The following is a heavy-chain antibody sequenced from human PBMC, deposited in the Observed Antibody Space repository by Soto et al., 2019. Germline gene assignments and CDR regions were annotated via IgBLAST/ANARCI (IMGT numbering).Heavy chain of an antibody. D-gene: IGHD3-22*01. CDR3: ARDPPYYFDTSGYYPSTAGLDY. Sequence: EVQLVESGGGLGHPGGSLRLSCAASGFTFSSYWMHWVRQAPGEGLVWVSRINNDGSGTSYADSVKGRFTISRDNAKITLYLQMSLLRAEDTAVYYCARDPPYYFDTSGYYPSTAGLDYWGQGTLVTVSS. CDR1: GFTFSSYW. J-gene: IGHJ4*02. CDR2: INNDGSGT. V-gene: IGHV3-74*01.